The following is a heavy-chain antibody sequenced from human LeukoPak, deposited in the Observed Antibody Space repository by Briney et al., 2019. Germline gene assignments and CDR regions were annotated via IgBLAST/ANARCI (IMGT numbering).Heavy chain of an antibody. J-gene: IGHJ6*03. CDR3: ARVLYSDYYYYMDV. V-gene: IGHV4-59*01. CDR1: GGSISSYY. CDR2: ISYSGST. D-gene: IGHD5-12*01. Sequence: PSETLSLTCTVSGGSISSYYWSWIRQPPGKGLEWIGYISYSGSTNYNPSLKSRVTISVDTSNSQFSLKLISVTAADTAVYYCARVLYSDYYYYMDVWGKGTTVTVSS.